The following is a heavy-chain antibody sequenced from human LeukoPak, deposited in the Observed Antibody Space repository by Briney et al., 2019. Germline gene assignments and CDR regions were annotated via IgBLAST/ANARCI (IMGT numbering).Heavy chain of an antibody. Sequence: AGGSLRLSCAASGFTFTSYAMNWVRQAPGEGLEWVSSISSSSRDINYADSVKGRFTISRDNAWNSLYLQMNSLRAEDTAVYYCARDSDSSGHYYMDYFDYWGQGALVTVSS. D-gene: IGHD3-22*01. J-gene: IGHJ4*02. CDR2: ISSSSRDI. V-gene: IGHV3-21*01. CDR3: ARDSDSSGHYYMDYFDY. CDR1: GFTFTSYA.